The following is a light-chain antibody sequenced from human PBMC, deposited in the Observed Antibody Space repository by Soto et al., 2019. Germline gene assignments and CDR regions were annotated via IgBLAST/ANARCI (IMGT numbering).Light chain of an antibody. CDR2: GAS. CDR3: QQSYSALIT. Sequence: DIPMTQSPSSLSASVGDRVTITCRASQNINNFLNWYQQKPGQAPRLLIHGASSVQSGVPLRFSGSGSGTDFTLSISSLQPEDFATYYCQQSYSALITFGQGTRLXIK. J-gene: IGKJ5*01. V-gene: IGKV1-39*01. CDR1: QNINNF.